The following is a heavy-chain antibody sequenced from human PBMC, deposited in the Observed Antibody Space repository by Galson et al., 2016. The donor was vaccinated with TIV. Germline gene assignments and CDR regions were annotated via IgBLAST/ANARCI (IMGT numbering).Heavy chain of an antibody. CDR3: ARGGGNYRWYFDL. V-gene: IGHV1-18*04. CDR2: ISTYTGDT. J-gene: IGHJ2*01. CDR1: GGTFRNYA. Sequence: SVKVSCKASGGTFRNYAINRVRQAPGQGLEWVGRISTYTGDTNYAQRLQDRVILTTDTSTSTAYMELKSLRSDDTAVYFCARGGGNYRWYFDLWGRGTLVTVSS. D-gene: IGHD1-26*01.